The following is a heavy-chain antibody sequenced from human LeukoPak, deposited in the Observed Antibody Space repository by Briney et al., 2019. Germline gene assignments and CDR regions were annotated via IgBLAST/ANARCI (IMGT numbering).Heavy chain of an antibody. CDR2: IIPILGIA. D-gene: IGHD3-22*01. Sequence: SVKVSRKASGGTFSSYAISWVRQAPGQGLEWMGRIIPILGIANYAQKFQGRVTITADKSTSTAYMELSSLRSEDTAVYYCARSMTMIVYYFDYWGQGTLVTVSS. CDR3: ARSMTMIVYYFDY. V-gene: IGHV1-69*04. J-gene: IGHJ4*02. CDR1: GGTFSSYA.